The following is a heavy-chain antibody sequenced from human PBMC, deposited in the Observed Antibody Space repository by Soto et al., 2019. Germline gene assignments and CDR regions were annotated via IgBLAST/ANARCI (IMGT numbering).Heavy chain of an antibody. CDR1: GGSVRAADW. J-gene: IGHJ5*01. D-gene: IGHD1-1*01. CDR3: ARVRQGCSANNCYFDP. V-gene: IGHV4-4*02. Sequence: QVHLQESGPGLVAPSGTLSLTCTLSGGSVRAADWWNWVRQYPAKGLEWIAEVHISGHSNYNPSLRSRVSVSIDSSKNQFYLNLNSVTAADTAIYYCARVRQGCSANNCYFDPWGQVTQVTISS. CDR2: VHISGHS.